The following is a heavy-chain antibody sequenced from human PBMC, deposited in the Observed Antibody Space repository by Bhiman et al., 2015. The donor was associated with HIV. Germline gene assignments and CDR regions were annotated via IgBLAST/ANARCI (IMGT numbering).Heavy chain of an antibody. Sequence: VQLVESGGGLVQPGGSLTLSCAASGFTFSDYYMSWIRQAPGKGLEWVSYISSSGATIYYADSVKGRFTISRDNAKKSLYLQMNSLRAEDTAVYYCAREFGKGIAAAAYDYWGQGTLVTVSS. CDR2: ISSSGATI. V-gene: IGHV3-11*04. J-gene: IGHJ4*02. D-gene: IGHD6-13*01. CDR1: GFTFSDYY. CDR3: AREFGKGIAAAAYDY.